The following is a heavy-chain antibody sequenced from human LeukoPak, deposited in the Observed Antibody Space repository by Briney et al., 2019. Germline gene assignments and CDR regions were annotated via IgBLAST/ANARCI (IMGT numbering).Heavy chain of an antibody. Sequence: PSETLSLTCTVSGGSISSYYWSWIRQPPGKGLEWIGYIYYSGSTNYNPSLKSRVTISVDTSKNQFSLKLSSGTAAYTAVYYCARALDMGLPPPSQAFEFWGQGTMAPVS. CDR1: GGSISSYY. J-gene: IGHJ3*01. V-gene: IGHV4-59*01. CDR2: IYYSGST. D-gene: IGHD4/OR15-4a*01. CDR3: ARALDMGLPPPSQAFEF.